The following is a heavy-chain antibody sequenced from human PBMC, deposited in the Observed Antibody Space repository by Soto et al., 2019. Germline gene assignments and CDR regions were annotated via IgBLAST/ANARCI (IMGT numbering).Heavy chain of an antibody. J-gene: IGHJ4*02. Sequence: QITLKESGPTLVKPTQTLTLTCTFSGFSLSTSGVGVGWIRQPPGKALEWLALIYWDDDKRYSPSLKSRLTIXKXXSKNQVVLTMTNMDPVDTATYYCAHRLKYVGSSINWGQGTLVTVSS. D-gene: IGHD2-15*01. V-gene: IGHV2-5*02. CDR1: GFSLSTSGVG. CDR2: IYWDDDK. CDR3: AHRLKYVGSSIN.